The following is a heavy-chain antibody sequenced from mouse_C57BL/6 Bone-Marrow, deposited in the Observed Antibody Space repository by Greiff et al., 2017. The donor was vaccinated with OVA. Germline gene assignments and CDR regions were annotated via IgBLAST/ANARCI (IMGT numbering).Heavy chain of an antibody. CDR2: IYPGDGDT. CDR3: ARRVGLKVFAY. CDR1: GYAFSSYW. D-gene: IGHD1-1*01. J-gene: IGHJ3*01. V-gene: IGHV1-80*01. Sequence: QVHVKQSGAELVKPGASVKISCKASGYAFSSYWMNWVKQRPGKGLEWIGQIYPGDGDTNYNGKFKGKATLTADKSSSTAYMQLSSLTSEDSAVYFCARRVGLKVFAYWGQGTLVTVSA.